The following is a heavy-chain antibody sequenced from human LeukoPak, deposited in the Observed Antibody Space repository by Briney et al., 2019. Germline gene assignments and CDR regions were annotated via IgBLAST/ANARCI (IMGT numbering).Heavy chain of an antibody. CDR2: TDPSDSYT. D-gene: IGHD3-22*01. CDR3: ARIDNYYYGMDV. Sequence: GESLKISCKGSGXSFTSYWISWVRQMPGKGLEWMGRTDPSDSYTNYSPSFQGHVTISADKSISTAYLQWSSLKASDTAMYYCARIDNYYYGMDVWGQGTTVTVSS. V-gene: IGHV5-10-1*01. CDR1: GXSFTSYW. J-gene: IGHJ6*02.